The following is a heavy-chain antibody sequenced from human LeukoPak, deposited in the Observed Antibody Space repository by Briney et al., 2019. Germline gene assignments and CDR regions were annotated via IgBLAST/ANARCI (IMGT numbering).Heavy chain of an antibody. D-gene: IGHD1-26*01. CDR2: INGNGGST. Sequence: PGGSLRLSCTVSGFTFDDYGMNWVRQAPGKGLEWVSHINGNGGSTGYADSVKGRFTVSRDNAKSSLYLQMNSLRAEDTALYFCARDRVGVRNFYFDYWGQGTLVTVSS. CDR3: ARDRVGVRNFYFDY. V-gene: IGHV3-20*04. J-gene: IGHJ4*02. CDR1: GFTFDDYG.